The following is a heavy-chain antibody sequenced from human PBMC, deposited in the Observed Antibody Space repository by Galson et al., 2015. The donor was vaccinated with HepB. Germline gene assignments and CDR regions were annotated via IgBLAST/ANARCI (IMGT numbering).Heavy chain of an antibody. Sequence: SVKVSCKASGYTFTGYYMHWVRQAPGQGLEWMGRINPNSGGTNYAQKFQGRVTMTRDTSISTAYMELSRLRSDDTFVYYCARGGAGGSYPYYFDYWGQGTLVTVSS. CDR2: INPNSGGT. D-gene: IGHD1-26*01. J-gene: IGHJ4*02. CDR3: ARGGAGGSYPYYFDY. CDR1: GYTFTGYY. V-gene: IGHV1-2*05.